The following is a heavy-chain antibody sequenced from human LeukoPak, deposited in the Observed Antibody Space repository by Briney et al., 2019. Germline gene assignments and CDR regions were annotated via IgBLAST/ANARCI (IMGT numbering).Heavy chain of an antibody. D-gene: IGHD7-27*01. CDR3: ARGPWVDY. CDR2: INHSGST. Sequence: PSETLSLTCAVYGGSFSGYYWSWIRQPPGKGLEWIGEINHSGSTNYNPSLKSRVTISVDTSKNQFSLKLSSVTAADTAVYYCARGPWVDYWGQGTLVIVSS. CDR1: GGSFSGYY. J-gene: IGHJ4*02. V-gene: IGHV4-34*01.